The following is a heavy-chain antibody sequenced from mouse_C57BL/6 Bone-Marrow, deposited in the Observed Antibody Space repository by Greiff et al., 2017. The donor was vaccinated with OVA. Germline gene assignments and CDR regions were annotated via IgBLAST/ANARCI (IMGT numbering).Heavy chain of an antibody. CDR2: IDPSDSYT. D-gene: IGHD2-5*01. CDR1: GYTFTSYW. Sequence: QVQLQQPGAELVMPGASVKLSCKASGYTFTSYWMHWVKQRPGQGLEWIGEIDPSDSYTNYNQTFKGKSTLTVDKSSSTAYMQLSSLTSEDSAVYYCARPLYYSNYVGAMDYWGQGTSVTVSS. V-gene: IGHV1-69*01. CDR3: ARPLYYSNYVGAMDY. J-gene: IGHJ4*01.